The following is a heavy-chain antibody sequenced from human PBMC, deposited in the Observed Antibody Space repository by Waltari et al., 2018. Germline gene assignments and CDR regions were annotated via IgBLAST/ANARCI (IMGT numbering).Heavy chain of an antibody. J-gene: IGHJ2*01. CDR2: SIPMFGTA. CDR1: GGTFSGYA. V-gene: IGHV1-69*12. Sequence: QVQLVQSGAEVKKPGSSVKVSCKASGGTFSGYAISWVRQAPGQGLEWMGGSIPMFGTANYEQKFQGRGTITADESTSTAYMELSSLRSEDTAVYYCARGGEEIFGGVRYFDLWGRGTLVTVSS. CDR3: ARGGEEIFGGVRYFDL. D-gene: IGHD3-3*01.